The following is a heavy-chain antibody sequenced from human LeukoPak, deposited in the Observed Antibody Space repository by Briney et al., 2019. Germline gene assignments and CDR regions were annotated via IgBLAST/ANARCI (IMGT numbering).Heavy chain of an antibody. CDR3: ARDGRRSSSGWYAARGWFDP. D-gene: IGHD6-19*01. Sequence: SETLSLTCTVSGGSISSYYWSWIRQPPGKGLEWIGYIYYSGGTNYNPSLKSRVTISVDTSKNQFSLKLSSVTAADTAVYYCARDGRRSSSGWYAARGWFDPWGQGTLVTVSS. CDR1: GGSISSYY. V-gene: IGHV4-59*01. CDR2: IYYSGGT. J-gene: IGHJ5*02.